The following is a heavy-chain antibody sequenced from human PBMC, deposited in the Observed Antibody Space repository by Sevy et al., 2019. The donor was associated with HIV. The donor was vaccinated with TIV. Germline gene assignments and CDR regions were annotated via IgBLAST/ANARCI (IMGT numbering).Heavy chain of an antibody. CDR3: ARDPACSSTSCTNIYYYGMDV. Sequence: SETLSLTCTVSGGSISSYYWSWIRQPAGKGLEWIGRIYTRGSTNYNPSLKSRVTMSVDTSKNQFSLKLSSVTAADTAVYYCARDPACSSTSCTNIYYYGMDVWGQGTTVTVSS. CDR2: IYTRGST. D-gene: IGHD2-2*01. J-gene: IGHJ6*02. CDR1: GGSISSYY. V-gene: IGHV4-4*07.